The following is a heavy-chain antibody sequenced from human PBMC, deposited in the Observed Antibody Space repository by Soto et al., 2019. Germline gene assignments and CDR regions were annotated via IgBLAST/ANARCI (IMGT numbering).Heavy chain of an antibody. D-gene: IGHD5-12*01. J-gene: IGHJ4*02. CDR3: ARIGRGFSGGYDSRSRSKTGGFDY. V-gene: IGHV4-34*01. CDR1: GGSFSGYY. CDR2: INHSGST. Sequence: QVQLQQWGAGLLKPSETLSLTCAVYGGSFSGYYWSWIRQPPGKGLEWIGEINHSGSTNYNPSLKSRVTISVDTSKNQFSLKLSSVAAADTAVYYCARIGRGFSGGYDSRSRSKTGGFDYWGQGTLVTVSS.